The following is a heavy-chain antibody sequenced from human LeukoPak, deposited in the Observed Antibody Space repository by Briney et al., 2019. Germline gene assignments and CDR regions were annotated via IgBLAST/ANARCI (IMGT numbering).Heavy chain of an antibody. D-gene: IGHD6-13*01. CDR1: GFTFSHPW. V-gene: IGHV3-15*01. Sequence: GGSLRLSCAASGFTFSHPWMTWVRQAPGKGLEWVGRIKSKTDGGTADYAAPVEGRFTISRDDSKNTLYLQMSSLKTEDTAVYYCARERLPLIAAAGTIWFDPWGQGTLVTVSS. CDR3: ARERLPLIAAAGTIWFDP. J-gene: IGHJ5*02. CDR2: IKSKTDGGTA.